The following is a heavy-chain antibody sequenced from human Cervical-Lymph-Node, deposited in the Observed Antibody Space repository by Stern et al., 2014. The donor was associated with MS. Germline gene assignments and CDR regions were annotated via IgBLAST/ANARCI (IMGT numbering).Heavy chain of an antibody. D-gene: IGHD2-2*01. Sequence: QLGQSGPEVKKPGTSVKVSCKASGFTFTSSAVQWVRQARGQRLEGIGWSGVGSGNTNYAQKFQERVTITRDMSTSTAYMELSSLRSEDTAVYYCAADRPAASLYYYYGMDVWGQGTTVTVSS. CDR2: SGVGSGNT. V-gene: IGHV1-58*01. CDR1: GFTFTSSA. J-gene: IGHJ6*02. CDR3: AADRPAASLYYYYGMDV.